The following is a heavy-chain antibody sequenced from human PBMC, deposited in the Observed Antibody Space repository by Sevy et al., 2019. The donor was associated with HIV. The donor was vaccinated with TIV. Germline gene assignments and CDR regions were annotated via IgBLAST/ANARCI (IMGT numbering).Heavy chain of an antibody. CDR1: GFTFSDYA. CDR3: TRDLYASGWFYFDY. Sequence: GGSLRLSCTASGFTFSDYAMSWVRQAPGKGMEWVGFIKTKTYGGTTEYAASVKGRFIISRDDSKNIAYLQMNSLKTEDTAVYYCTRDLYASGWFYFDYWGQGTLVTVSS. J-gene: IGHJ4*02. CDR2: IKTKTYGGTT. D-gene: IGHD6-19*01. V-gene: IGHV3-49*04.